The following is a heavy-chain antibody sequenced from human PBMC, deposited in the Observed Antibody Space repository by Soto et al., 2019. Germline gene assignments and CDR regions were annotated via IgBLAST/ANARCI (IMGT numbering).Heavy chain of an antibody. CDR2: ISDGGDLT. CDR3: ARRVIGGSRAFDI. CDR1: GFSFSSHP. Sequence: PGGSLRLSCAASGFSFSSHPMSWFRQAPEKGLEWVAGISDGGDLTYNADSVRGRFTISRDNSRNTLYLQMNSLRAEDTAVYYCARRVIGGSRAFDIWGQGTMVTVSS. V-gene: IGHV3-23*01. J-gene: IGHJ3*02. D-gene: IGHD3-10*01.